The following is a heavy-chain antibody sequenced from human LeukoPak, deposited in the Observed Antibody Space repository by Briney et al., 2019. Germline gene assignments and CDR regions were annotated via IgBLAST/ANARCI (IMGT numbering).Heavy chain of an antibody. Sequence: ASVKVSCKASACTFSSYAISWVRQAPGQGLEWMGGIIPIFGTANYAQKFQGRVTITADESTSTAYMELCRLRSEDTAVYYWARDDCSGGSCYSGGAYFDYWGQGTLVTVSS. CDR2: IIPIFGTA. CDR1: ACTFSSYA. J-gene: IGHJ4*02. CDR3: ARDDCSGGSCYSGGAYFDY. D-gene: IGHD2-15*01. V-gene: IGHV1-69*13.